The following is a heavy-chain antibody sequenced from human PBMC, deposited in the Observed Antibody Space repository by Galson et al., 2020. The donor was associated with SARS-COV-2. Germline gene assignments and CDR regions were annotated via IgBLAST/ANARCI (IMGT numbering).Heavy chain of an antibody. Sequence: GESLKISCAASSFSVSNNYMVWVRQAPGKGLEWVSVIYTGGETFYADSVNGRITISRDNSKNTLYLQIDSLRAEDTAVYYCARAIGARIVAFDVWGQGTLVTV. D-gene: IGHD1-26*01. J-gene: IGHJ3*01. CDR1: SFSVSNNY. CDR2: IYTGGET. V-gene: IGHV3-53*01. CDR3: ARAIGARIVAFDV.